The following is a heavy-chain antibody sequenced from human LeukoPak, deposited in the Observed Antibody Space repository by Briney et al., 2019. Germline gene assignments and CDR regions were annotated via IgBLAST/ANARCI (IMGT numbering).Heavy chain of an antibody. Sequence: SETLSLTCTVSGGSISSGGYYWSRIRQHPGKGLGWIGYIYYSGSTYYNPSLKSRVTISVDTSKNQFSLKLSSVTAADTAVYYCARDASSSSWYDWSWFDPWGQGTLVTVSS. CDR1: GGSISSGGYY. CDR3: ARDASSSSWYDWSWFDP. J-gene: IGHJ5*02. V-gene: IGHV4-31*03. D-gene: IGHD6-13*01. CDR2: IYYSGST.